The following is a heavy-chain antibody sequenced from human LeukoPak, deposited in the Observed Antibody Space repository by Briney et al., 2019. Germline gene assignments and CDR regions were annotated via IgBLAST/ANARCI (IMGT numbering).Heavy chain of an antibody. D-gene: IGHD3-22*01. CDR2: IYYSGRT. Sequence: SETLSLTCSVSGDSVSRSDSYWDWIRQPPGKGLEWIGTIYYSGRTYYSPSLKSRVTMSVDPSNNQFSLNLRSATAADTAVYYCASRRYYDGSGYLEWGQGTLLSVSS. J-gene: IGHJ1*01. V-gene: IGHV4-39*01. CDR1: GDSVSRSDSY. CDR3: ASRRYYDGSGYLE.